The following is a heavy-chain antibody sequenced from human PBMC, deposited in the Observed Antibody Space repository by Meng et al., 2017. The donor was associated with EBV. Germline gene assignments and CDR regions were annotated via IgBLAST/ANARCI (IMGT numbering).Heavy chain of an antibody. CDR2: LIPMSGAP. V-gene: IGHV1-69*01. CDR1: GGTFRSDA. Sequence: QVQLQQSGAEVMKPGSALKASRTTAGGTFRSDAVSWVRQAPGQGLEWMGGLIPMSGAPHYAQKFQDRVTIIADESTSTHSMELNNLRFEDTAMYYCASESGRGFTPDYWGQGTLVTVSS. CDR3: ASESGRGFTPDY. J-gene: IGHJ4*02. D-gene: IGHD3-10*01.